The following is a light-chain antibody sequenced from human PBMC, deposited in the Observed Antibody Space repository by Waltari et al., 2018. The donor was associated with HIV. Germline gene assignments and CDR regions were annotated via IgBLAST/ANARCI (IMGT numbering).Light chain of an antibody. CDR2: DAS. V-gene: IGKV3-11*01. Sequence: EIVSTQSPATLSLSPGERATLSCRASQSISGYLAWYQQKPGQAPRLLIYDASNRATGIPARFSGSGSGTDFTLTISSLEPEDFAVYYCQQRSDWPLTFGGGTKVEIK. CDR1: QSISGY. CDR3: QQRSDWPLT. J-gene: IGKJ4*01.